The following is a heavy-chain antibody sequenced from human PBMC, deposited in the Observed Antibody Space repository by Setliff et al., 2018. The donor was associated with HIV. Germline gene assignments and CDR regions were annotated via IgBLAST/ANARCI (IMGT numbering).Heavy chain of an antibody. J-gene: IGHJ4*01. D-gene: IGHD3-22*01. CDR1: GASISNYY. CDR3: ARADYDTGTYYFDF. Sequence: PSETLSLTCTVSGASISNYYWSWIRQPPGKGLEWLGYVYYSGSTSYNPSLKSRLTISVDTSKNHFSLRLSSVTAADTAVYYCARADYDTGTYYFDFWGHGTLVTSPQ. V-gene: IGHV4-59*01. CDR2: VYYSGST.